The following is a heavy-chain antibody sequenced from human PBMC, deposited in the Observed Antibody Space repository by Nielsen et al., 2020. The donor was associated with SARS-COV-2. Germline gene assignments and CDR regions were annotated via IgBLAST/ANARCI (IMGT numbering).Heavy chain of an antibody. CDR2: ISYDGSNK. V-gene: IGHV3-30*18. CDR1: GFTFSTYG. J-gene: IGHJ4*02. CDR3: AKDWTAIVVVPSGGVDY. D-gene: IGHD2-15*01. Sequence: GGSLRLSCAASGFTFSTYGMHWVRQAPGKGLEWVAAISYDGSNKYYVDSVKGRFTISRDNSKNTLYLQMSILGEEDTAVYYCAKDWTAIVVVPSGGVDYWGQGTLVTVSS.